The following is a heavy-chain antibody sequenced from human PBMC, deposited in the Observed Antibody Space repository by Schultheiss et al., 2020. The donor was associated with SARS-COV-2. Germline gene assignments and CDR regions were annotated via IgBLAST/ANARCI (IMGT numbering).Heavy chain of an antibody. Sequence: SETLSLTCTVSGGSISSDSYYWSWIRQPPGKGLEWIAYIFYSGSTNCNPSLKSRVTISVDTSKNQFSLKLSSVTAADTAVYYCAREAAMVPHEDHWGQGTLVTVSS. V-gene: IGHV4-61*01. CDR2: IFYSGST. D-gene: IGHD5-18*01. J-gene: IGHJ4*02. CDR3: AREAAMVPHEDH. CDR1: GGSISSDSYY.